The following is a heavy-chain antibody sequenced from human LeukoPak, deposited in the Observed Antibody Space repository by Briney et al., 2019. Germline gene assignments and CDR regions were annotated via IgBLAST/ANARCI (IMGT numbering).Heavy chain of an antibody. Sequence: PGGSLRLSCAASGFTFSSYSMHWVRQAPGKGLEWVAVISYDGSNKYYADSVKGRFTISRDNSKNTLYLQMNSLRAEDTAVYYCARDAFTVTTSFRFDPWGQGTLVTVSS. CDR2: ISYDGSNK. J-gene: IGHJ5*02. CDR3: ARDAFTVTTSFRFDP. CDR1: GFTFSSYS. V-gene: IGHV3-30*04. D-gene: IGHD4-17*01.